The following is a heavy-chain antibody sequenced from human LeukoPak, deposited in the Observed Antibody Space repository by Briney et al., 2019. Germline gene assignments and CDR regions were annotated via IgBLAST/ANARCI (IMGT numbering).Heavy chain of an antibody. CDR2: IYHSGST. V-gene: IGHV4-38-2*02. J-gene: IGHJ5*02. Sequence: SDTLSLTRTVSGYSISSGYYWGWIRQPPGKGLEWIGSIYHSGSTYYNPSLKSRVTISVDTSKNQFSLKLSSVTAADTAVYYCARGTNWFDPWGQGTLVTVSS. CDR3: ARGTNWFDP. CDR1: GYSISSGYY. D-gene: IGHD3/OR15-3a*01.